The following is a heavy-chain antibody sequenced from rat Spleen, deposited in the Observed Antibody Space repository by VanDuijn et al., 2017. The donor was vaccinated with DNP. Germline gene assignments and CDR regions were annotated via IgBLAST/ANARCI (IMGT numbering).Heavy chain of an antibody. CDR2: ISYSGRT. CDR3: ARSGFITRAAIWAYAMDA. D-gene: IGHD1-2*01. CDR1: GYSITSNF. J-gene: IGHJ4*01. Sequence: EVQLQESGPGLVKPSQSLSLTCSVTGYSITSNFWGWIRKFPGSKMEWIGHISYSGRTTYNPSLKSRISITRDTSKNQFFLQVNSVTTEDTATYYCARSGFITRAAIWAYAMDAWGQGTSVTVSS. V-gene: IGHV3-1*01.